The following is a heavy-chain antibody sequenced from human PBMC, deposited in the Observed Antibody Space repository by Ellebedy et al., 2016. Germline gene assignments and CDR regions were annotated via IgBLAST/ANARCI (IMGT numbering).Heavy chain of an antibody. D-gene: IGHD5-12*01. CDR1: GFTFSDYS. CDR2: ISVITNTI. CDR3: ARTNSGYDGFCDV. V-gene: IGHV3-11*01. Sequence: GESLKISXAGSGFTFSDYSMTWIRQAPGKWPESISYISVITNTIYYADSVKGRFTISRDNAKNSLFLQMNNLRAEDTAVYYCARTNSGYDGFCDVWGQGTTVTVSS. J-gene: IGHJ6*02.